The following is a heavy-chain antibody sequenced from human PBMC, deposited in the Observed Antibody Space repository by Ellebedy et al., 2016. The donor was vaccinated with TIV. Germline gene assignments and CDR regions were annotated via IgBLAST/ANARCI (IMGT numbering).Heavy chain of an antibody. CDR2: IIPMFGVT. CDR1: GYTFTRYY. D-gene: IGHD2-21*01. Sequence: ASVKVSCKASGYTFTRYYLHWVRQAPGQGLEWVGRIIPMFGVTDTAQMLQGRLTITADESTSTAHMELSSLRPEDTAVYYCARNSDVVLIPSAYASSFDIWGQGTMVTVSS. J-gene: IGHJ3*02. V-gene: IGHV1-69*13. CDR3: ARNSDVVLIPSAYASSFDI.